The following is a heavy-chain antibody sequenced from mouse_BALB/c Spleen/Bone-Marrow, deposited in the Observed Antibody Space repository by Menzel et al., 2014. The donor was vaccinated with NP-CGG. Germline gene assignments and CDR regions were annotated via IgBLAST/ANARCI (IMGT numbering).Heavy chain of an antibody. CDR3: ASLTGTFDY. CDR2: IDPASGNI. V-gene: IGHV14-3*02. D-gene: IGHD4-1*01. Sequence: EVQLQESGTDLVKPGASVKLSCTASGFNIKDTYMHWVKQRPEQGLDWIGRIDPASGNIQYDPKFQGRAAITADTSSNTAYLQLSSLTAEDTAVYYCASLTGTFDYWGQVTPLTVSS. CDR1: GFNIKDTY. J-gene: IGHJ2*01.